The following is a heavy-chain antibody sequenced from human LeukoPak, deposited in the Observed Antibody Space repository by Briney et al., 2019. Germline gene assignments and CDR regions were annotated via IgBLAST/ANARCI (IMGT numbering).Heavy chain of an antibody. CDR3: ATDVAGAFGTKALDS. V-gene: IGHV1-69*13. J-gene: IGHJ4*02. Sequence: SVKVSCKASGGTFSSYTISWVRQAPGQGLEWMGGIIPIIGTAKYAQKFQDRVTITADDSTTTSYMELSRLISEDTAVYYCATDVAGAFGTKALDSRGQGTLVTVSS. D-gene: IGHD3-3*02. CDR2: IIPIIGTA. CDR1: GGTFSSYT.